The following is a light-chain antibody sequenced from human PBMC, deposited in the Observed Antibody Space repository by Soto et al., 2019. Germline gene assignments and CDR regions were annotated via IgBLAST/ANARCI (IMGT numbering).Light chain of an antibody. V-gene: IGKV3-20*01. Sequence: EIVLTQSPGTLSLSPGERATLSCRASQSVSSSYLAWYQQKPGHAPRLLISGASRRATGIPDRFSGSVSGTDFTLTISRLEPEDFAMYYCQQYGSSPCTFGHGTKVDIK. J-gene: IGKJ3*01. CDR1: QSVSSSY. CDR2: GAS. CDR3: QQYGSSPCT.